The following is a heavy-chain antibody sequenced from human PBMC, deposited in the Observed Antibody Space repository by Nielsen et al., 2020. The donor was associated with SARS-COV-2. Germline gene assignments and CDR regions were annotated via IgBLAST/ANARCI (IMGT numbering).Heavy chain of an antibody. CDR3: AKLPDYDSSGYWTDY. J-gene: IGHJ4*02. CDR1: GFTFSSYE. CDR2: ISSSGSTI. V-gene: IGHV3-48*03. D-gene: IGHD3-22*01. Sequence: GESLKISCAASGFTFSSYEMNWVRQAPGKGLEWVSYISSSGSTIYYADSVKGRFTISRDNAKNSLYLQMNSLRAEDTALYYCAKLPDYDSSGYWTDYWGQGTLVTVSS.